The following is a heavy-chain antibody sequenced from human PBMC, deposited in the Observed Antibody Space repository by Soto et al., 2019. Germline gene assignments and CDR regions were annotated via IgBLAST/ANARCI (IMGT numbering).Heavy chain of an antibody. CDR3: ARSIVVVPAATKYYYYGMDV. Sequence: GESLKISCKGSGYSFTSYWIGWVRQMPGKGLEWMGIIYPGDSDTRYSPSFQGQVTISADKSISTAYLRWSSLKASDTAVYYCARSIVVVPAATKYYYYGMDVWGQGTTVTVSS. J-gene: IGHJ6*02. V-gene: IGHV5-51*01. CDR2: IYPGDSDT. D-gene: IGHD2-2*01. CDR1: GYSFTSYW.